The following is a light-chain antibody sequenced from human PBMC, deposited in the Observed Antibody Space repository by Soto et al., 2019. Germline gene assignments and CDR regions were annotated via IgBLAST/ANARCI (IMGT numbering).Light chain of an antibody. V-gene: IGLV2-14*01. Sequence: QSALTQPASVSGSPGQSITISCTGTRSDVGGYNYVSWYQQYPGKAPKLMIYDVINRPSGVSNRFSGSKSGNTASLTISGLQAEDEADYYCSSYTSSSVVFGGGTKLTVL. CDR3: SSYTSSSVV. CDR2: DVI. J-gene: IGLJ2*01. CDR1: RSDVGGYNY.